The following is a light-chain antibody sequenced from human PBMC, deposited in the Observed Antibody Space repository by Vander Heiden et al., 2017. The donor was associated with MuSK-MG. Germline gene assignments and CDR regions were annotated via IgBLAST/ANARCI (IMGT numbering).Light chain of an antibody. CDR1: TSDVGTYNL. V-gene: IGLV2-23*03. CDR3: CSSAGTGTVAVL. CDR2: ECS. Sequence: PGQSIPISCTVTTSDVGTYNLVSLCQQHPGKAPKLLISECSTRPSGFSNRFSCSNSGNAASLTISGLQAEDEADYFCCSSAGTGTVAVLFGGGTTLTVL. J-gene: IGLJ2*01.